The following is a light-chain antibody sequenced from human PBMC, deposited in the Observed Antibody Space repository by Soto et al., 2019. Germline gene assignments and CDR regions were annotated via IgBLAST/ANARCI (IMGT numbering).Light chain of an antibody. CDR1: RGISSW. J-gene: IGKJ1*01. CDR3: QQYGSSGT. Sequence: DIQTTHSPSSLSATVGASVTITCRASRGISSWLGWYQQTTGKAANLLIYDASSLESGVPSRFSGSGSGTDFTLTISRLEPEDFAVYYCQQYGSSGTFGQGTKVDI. CDR2: DAS. V-gene: IGKV1-5*01.